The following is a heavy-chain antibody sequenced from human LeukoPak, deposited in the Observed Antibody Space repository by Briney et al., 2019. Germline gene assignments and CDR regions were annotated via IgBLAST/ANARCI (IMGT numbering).Heavy chain of an antibody. D-gene: IGHD3-16*01. CDR1: GGSISSYY. CDR2: IYYSGST. V-gene: IGHV4-59*08. Sequence: SETLSLTCTVSGGSISSYYWSWIRQPPGKGLEWIGYIYYSGSTNYNPSLKSRVTISLDTSKNQFSLKLSSVTAADTAVYYCARHDSSPLMLHYWGQGTLVTVSS. CDR3: ARHDSSPLMLHY. J-gene: IGHJ4*02.